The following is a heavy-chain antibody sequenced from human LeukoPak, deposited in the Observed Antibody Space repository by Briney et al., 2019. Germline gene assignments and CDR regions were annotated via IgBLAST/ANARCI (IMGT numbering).Heavy chain of an antibody. CDR1: GFTFSSYA. V-gene: IGHV3-23*01. CDR2: ISGSGGST. D-gene: IGHD4-17*01. CDR3: ARRDYGDYVTYFDY. Sequence: GGSLRLSCAASGFTFSSYAMSWVRQAPGKGLEWVSAISGSGGSTYYADSVKGRFTISRDNSKNTLYLQMNSLRAEDTAVYYCARRDYGDYVTYFDYWGQGTLVTVSS. J-gene: IGHJ4*02.